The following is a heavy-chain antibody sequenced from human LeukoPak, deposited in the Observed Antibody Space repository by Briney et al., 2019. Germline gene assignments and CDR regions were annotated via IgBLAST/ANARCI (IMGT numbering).Heavy chain of an antibody. V-gene: IGHV4-61*02. CDR1: GGSISSGSYY. D-gene: IGHD3-22*01. CDR3: ARDQRHNYYDTSWPSFDAFVI. Sequence: PSQTLSLTCTVSGGSISSGSYYWSWIRQPAGKGLEWIGRIYTSGSTNYNPSLKSRVTISLDTSKNQFSLKLSSVTAADTAVYYCARDQRHNYYDTSWPSFDAFVIWGQGTMVTVSS. J-gene: IGHJ3*02. CDR2: IYTSGST.